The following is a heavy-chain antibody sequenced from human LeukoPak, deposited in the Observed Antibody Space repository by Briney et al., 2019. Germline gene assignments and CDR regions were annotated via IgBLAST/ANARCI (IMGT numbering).Heavy chain of an antibody. CDR3: AKTPEYYYYYYGMDV. CDR1: GFTFSSYA. J-gene: IGHJ6*02. CDR2: ISGSGGST. Sequence: AGGSLRLSCAASGFTFSSYAMSWVRQAPGKGLEWVSAISGSGGSTYYADSVKGRFTISRDNSKNTLYLQMNSLRAEDTAVYYCAKTPEYYYYYYGMDVWGQGTTVTVSS. V-gene: IGHV3-23*01.